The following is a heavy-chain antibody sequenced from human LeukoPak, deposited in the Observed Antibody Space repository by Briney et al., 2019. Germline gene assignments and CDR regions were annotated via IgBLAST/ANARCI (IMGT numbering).Heavy chain of an antibody. J-gene: IGHJ4*02. D-gene: IGHD5-24*01. CDR1: GFTFSSYG. CDR2: ISYDGSNK. Sequence: PGRSLRLSCAAPGFTFSSYGMHWVRQAPGKGLEWVAVISYDGSNKYYADSVKGRFTISRDNSKNTLYLQMNSLRAEDTAVYYCAKDRRDGYNYFDYWGQGTLVTVSS. V-gene: IGHV3-30*18. CDR3: AKDRRDGYNYFDY.